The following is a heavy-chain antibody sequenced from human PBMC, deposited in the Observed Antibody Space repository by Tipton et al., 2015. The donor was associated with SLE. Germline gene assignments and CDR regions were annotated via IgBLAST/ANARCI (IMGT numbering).Heavy chain of an antibody. J-gene: IGHJ6*02. V-gene: IGHV4-59*11. Sequence: TLSLTCTVSGGSISSHYWSWIRKPPGKGLEWIGYIYYGGTTNYNPSLKSRVTMSIDTSKNQFSLKLSSVTAADAAVYYCARDRPRGYGGKEDYYGMDVWGQGTTVTVSS. D-gene: IGHD4/OR15-4a*01. CDR2: IYYGGTT. CDR1: GGSISSHY. CDR3: ARDRPRGYGGKEDYYGMDV.